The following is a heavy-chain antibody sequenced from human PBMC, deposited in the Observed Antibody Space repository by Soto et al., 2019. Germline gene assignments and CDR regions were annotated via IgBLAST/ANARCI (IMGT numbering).Heavy chain of an antibody. CDR2: VTADGGT. J-gene: IGHJ3*02. Sequence: EVQVLESGGGLVQPGGSLRLSCEGSGFTASSHAMTWIRQAPGKGPEWVSTVTADGGTYYAASVKGRFAMSRDTSENTLYLQMNSLGAEDTAAYYCAPHVSCSGGSCQYDAFAIRGQGTMVTVSS. CDR1: GFTASSHA. CDR3: APHVSCSGGSCQYDAFAI. V-gene: IGHV3-23*01. D-gene: IGHD2-15*01.